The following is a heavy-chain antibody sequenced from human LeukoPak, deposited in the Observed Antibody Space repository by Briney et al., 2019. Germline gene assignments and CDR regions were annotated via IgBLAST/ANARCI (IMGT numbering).Heavy chain of an antibody. J-gene: IGHJ4*02. D-gene: IGHD3-3*01. V-gene: IGHV3-30*02. Sequence: PGGSLRLSCAASGFTFSSYGMHWVRQAPGKGLEWGAFIRYDGSNKYYADSVKGQFTISRDNSKNTLYLQMNSLRAEDTAVYYCAKKASYDFWSGYYSDYWGQGTLVTVSS. CDR2: IRYDGSNK. CDR3: AKKASYDFWSGYYSDY. CDR1: GFTFSSYG.